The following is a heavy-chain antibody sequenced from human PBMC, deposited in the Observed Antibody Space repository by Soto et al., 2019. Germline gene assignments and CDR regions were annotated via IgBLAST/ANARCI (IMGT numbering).Heavy chain of an antibody. Sequence: PGGSLRLSCEASGFIFTNFWMHWVRQVPGKGLVWVSRIDTSGSSTSYADSVKGRFTISRDNAKNTVSLQMNSLRAEDTGVYYCAKDSWYFDLWSQGSLLTVS. V-gene: IGHV3-74*01. CDR2: IDTSGSST. CDR1: GFIFTNFW. D-gene: IGHD6-13*01. CDR3: AKDSWYFDL. J-gene: IGHJ4*02.